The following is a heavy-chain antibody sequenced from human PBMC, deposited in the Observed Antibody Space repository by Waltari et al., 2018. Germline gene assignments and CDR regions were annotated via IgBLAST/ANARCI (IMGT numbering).Heavy chain of an antibody. D-gene: IGHD5-12*01. J-gene: IGHJ3*01. CDR2: VAYCGTT. V-gene: IGHV4-39*01. CDR1: GVSLPSNRHY. Sequence: QLQLQESGPRLVRPSETLSLICRVSGVSLPSNRHYWAWFRQSPGQGLEGIGSVAYCGTTCISPSLKSLVSVARDSSKNQVSLLLGSLTAAAMAVYYCSTYIGASVVTVAFDVWGQGTMVTVSS. CDR3: STYIGASVVTVAFDV.